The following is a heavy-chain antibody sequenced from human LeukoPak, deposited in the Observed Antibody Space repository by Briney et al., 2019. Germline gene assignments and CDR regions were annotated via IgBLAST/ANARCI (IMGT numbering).Heavy chain of an antibody. CDR3: AKDHTVTTDVTYYYYGMDV. J-gene: IGHJ6*02. D-gene: IGHD4-11*01. CDR2: ISGSGGST. Sequence: QPGGSLRLSCAASGFTFSSYAMSWARQAPGKGLEWVSGISGSGGSTYYADSVKGRYTISRDNSKNTLNLQMNSLRAEDTAVYYCAKDHTVTTDVTYYYYGMDVWGQGTTVTVSS. V-gene: IGHV3-23*01. CDR1: GFTFSSYA.